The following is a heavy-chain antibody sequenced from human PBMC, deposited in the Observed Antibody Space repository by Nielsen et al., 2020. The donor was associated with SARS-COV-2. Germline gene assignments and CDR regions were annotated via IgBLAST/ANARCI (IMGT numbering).Heavy chain of an antibody. Sequence: GESLKISCEASGFTFNNYDMHWVRQAPGAGLEWVSSIDPAGDTYYPGSVRGRFTISRENAKNSLYLQMNSLRAGDTAVYYCARARITMTDDAFDIWGQGTMVTASS. V-gene: IGHV3-13*01. D-gene: IGHD3-22*01. CDR1: GFTFNNYD. J-gene: IGHJ3*02. CDR2: IDPAGDT. CDR3: ARARITMTDDAFDI.